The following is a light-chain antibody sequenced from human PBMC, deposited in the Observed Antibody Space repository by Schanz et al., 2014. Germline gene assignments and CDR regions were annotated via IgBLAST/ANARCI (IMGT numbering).Light chain of an antibody. CDR3: SSYAGKNKLL. CDR1: SSDIGAYNF. Sequence: QSALTQPRSVSGSPGQSVTISCTGTSSDIGAYNFVSWYQQHPGKAPKLMIYDVSNRPSGVPDRFTGSKSGNTASLTVSGLQAEDEGDYYCSSYAGKNKLLFGGGTKLTVL. CDR2: DVS. J-gene: IGLJ2*01. V-gene: IGLV2-11*01.